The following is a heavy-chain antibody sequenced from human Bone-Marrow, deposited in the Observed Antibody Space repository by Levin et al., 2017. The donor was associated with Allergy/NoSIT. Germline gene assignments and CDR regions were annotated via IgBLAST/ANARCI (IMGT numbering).Heavy chain of an antibody. V-gene: IGHV1-46*01. CDR2: INPSGGGT. Sequence: AASVKVSCKASGYTFTTYSMHWVRQAPGQGLEWMGMINPSGGGTIYAQKFQGRVTMTRDTSTSTVYMELSRLRSEDTAVYYCARDPFYGDYVSDKWFDPWGQGTLVIVSS. CDR3: ARDPFYGDYVSDKWFDP. D-gene: IGHD4-17*01. CDR1: GYTFTTYS. J-gene: IGHJ5*02.